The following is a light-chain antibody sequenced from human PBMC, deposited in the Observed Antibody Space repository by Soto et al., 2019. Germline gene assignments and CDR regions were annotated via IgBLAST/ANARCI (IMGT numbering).Light chain of an antibody. V-gene: IGKV3D-20*01. Sequence: EIVLTQSPATLSLSTGERDTLSCCASQSVSSSYLAWYQQKPGLAPRLLIYDASIRATGTPDRFSGSGSGTDFTLTISGLEPEDFAVYYCQQYGTSPRTFGQGTKVDIK. CDR3: QQYGTSPRT. CDR2: DAS. CDR1: QSVSSSY. J-gene: IGKJ1*01.